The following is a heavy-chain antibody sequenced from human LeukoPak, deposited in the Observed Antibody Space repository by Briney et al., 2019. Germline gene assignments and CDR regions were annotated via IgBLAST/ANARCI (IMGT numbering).Heavy chain of an antibody. D-gene: IGHD3-3*01. CDR1: GGSIGSGGYS. CDR3: ARAAWGNWSGYYKSYYYGMDV. Sequence: SETLSLTCAVSGGSIGSGGYSWSWIRQPPGKGLEWIGYIYHSGSTYYNPSLKSRVTISVDRSKNQFSLKLSSVTATDTAVYYCARAAWGNWSGYYKSYYYGMDVWGQGTTVTVSS. J-gene: IGHJ6*02. V-gene: IGHV4-30-2*01. CDR2: IYHSGST.